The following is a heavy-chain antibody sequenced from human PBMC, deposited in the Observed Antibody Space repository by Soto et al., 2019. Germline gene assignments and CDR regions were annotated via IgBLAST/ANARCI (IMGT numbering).Heavy chain of an antibody. CDR1: GFTLGSHR. Sequence: DVQLVESGGGLVQPGGSLRVSCAASGFTLGSHRIHWVRQPPGKGLEWVSRIDTDGGGTSYADSVKGRFTISTDNPKKPVHLQMNGLRAEETAVYYWAALFVLWGQGTLVTVSS. V-gene: IGHV3-74*01. D-gene: IGHD3-16*01. CDR2: IDTDGGGT. CDR3: AALFVL. J-gene: IGHJ4*02.